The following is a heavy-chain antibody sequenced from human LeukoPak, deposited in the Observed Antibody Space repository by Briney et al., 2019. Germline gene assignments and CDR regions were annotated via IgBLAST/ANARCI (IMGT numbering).Heavy chain of an antibody. CDR3: ARVRKQYYYDNSHHRDASDV. Sequence: GGSLRLSCATSGFTFDDYGMNWVRQVPGKGLEWVSNINWNGRNVDYADSVKGRFTISRDKAKKSLHLQMNSLRAEDTAVYYCARVRKQYYYDNSHHRDASDVWGQGTMVIVSS. CDR2: INWNGRNV. V-gene: IGHV3-20*04. J-gene: IGHJ3*01. D-gene: IGHD3-22*01. CDR1: GFTFDDYG.